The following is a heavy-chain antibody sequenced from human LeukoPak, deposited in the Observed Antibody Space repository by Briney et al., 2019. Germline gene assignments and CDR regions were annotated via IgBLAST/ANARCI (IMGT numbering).Heavy chain of an antibody. D-gene: IGHD3-10*01. Sequence: SETLPLTCTVSGASISTYYWSWIRQPPGKGLEWIGYIYYSGSTNYNPSLKSRVTISVDTSKNQFSLKLSSVTAADTAVYYCARSSLWFGELNWFDPWGQGTLVTVSS. J-gene: IGHJ5*02. CDR1: GASISTYY. CDR2: IYYSGST. CDR3: ARSSLWFGELNWFDP. V-gene: IGHV4-59*08.